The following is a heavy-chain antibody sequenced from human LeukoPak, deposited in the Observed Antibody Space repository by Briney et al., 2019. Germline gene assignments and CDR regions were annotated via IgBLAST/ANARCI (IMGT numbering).Heavy chain of an antibody. V-gene: IGHV4-59*08. J-gene: IGHJ4*02. D-gene: IGHD2-21*01. CDR1: GGYIGTYY. CDR2: IYYRGST. Sequence: SETLSLTCSVSGGYIGTYYWTWVRQPPGKGLEWIGYIYYRGSTNYNPSLKSRVTISEDTAKNQFSLKSTSVTAADTAVYYCARHGAIPEYWGQGSLVIVSS. CDR3: ARHGAIPEY.